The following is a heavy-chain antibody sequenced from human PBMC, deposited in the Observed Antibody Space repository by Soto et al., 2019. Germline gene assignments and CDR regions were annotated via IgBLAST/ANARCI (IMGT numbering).Heavy chain of an antibody. CDR1: GFTFSNYA. CDR2: ISGSGGST. J-gene: IGHJ4*02. Sequence: HPGGSLRLSCAASGFTFSNYAMNWVRQAPGKGLEWVSAISGSGGSTYYADSVKGRFTISRDNSKNTLYLQMSSLGAEDTAVYYCAKKGGFGYCTSASCYGAADTVAAILDYWGQGTPVTVSS. V-gene: IGHV3-23*01. D-gene: IGHD2-2*01. CDR3: AKKGGFGYCTSASCYGAADTVAAILDY.